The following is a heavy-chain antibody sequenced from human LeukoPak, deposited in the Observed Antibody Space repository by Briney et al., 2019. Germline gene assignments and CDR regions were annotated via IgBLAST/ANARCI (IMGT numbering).Heavy chain of an antibody. Sequence: ASVKVSCKASGYTFTSYAMHWVRQAPGQRLEWMGWINAGNGNTKYSQKFQGRVTISRDTSASTAYMELSSLRSEDTAVYYCARENSSYGYSFDYWGQGTLVTVSS. CDR3: ARENSSYGYSFDY. CDR1: GYTFTSYA. D-gene: IGHD5-12*01. J-gene: IGHJ4*02. V-gene: IGHV1-3*01. CDR2: INAGNGNT.